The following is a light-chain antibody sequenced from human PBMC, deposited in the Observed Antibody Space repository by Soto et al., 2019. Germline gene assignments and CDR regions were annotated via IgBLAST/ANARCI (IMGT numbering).Light chain of an antibody. CDR1: QSMSSF. CDR3: QQSYSTPRT. J-gene: IGKJ1*01. V-gene: IGKV1-39*01. CDR2: AAS. Sequence: DIQMTQCPSSLSASVGDRVTITCRASQSMSSFLNWYQQKPGKAPKLLIYAASSLQSGVPSRFSGSGSGTDFTLTISSLQPEDFATYYCQQSYSTPRTFGQGTKVDI.